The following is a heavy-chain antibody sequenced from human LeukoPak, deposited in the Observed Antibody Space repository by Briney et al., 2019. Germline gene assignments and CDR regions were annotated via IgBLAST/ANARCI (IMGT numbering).Heavy chain of an antibody. CDR2: IKHDESEK. J-gene: IGHJ4*02. D-gene: IGHD3-16*01. V-gene: IGHV3-7*01. CDR1: GFSFNSDW. Sequence: GGSLRLSCAASGFSFNSDWMDWVRQAPGKGLEWVANIKHDESEKNYLDSVKGRFTISRDNAQNSLYLQMNGLRVEDTAVYYCTRRLDDWGQGTLITVSS. CDR3: TRRLDD.